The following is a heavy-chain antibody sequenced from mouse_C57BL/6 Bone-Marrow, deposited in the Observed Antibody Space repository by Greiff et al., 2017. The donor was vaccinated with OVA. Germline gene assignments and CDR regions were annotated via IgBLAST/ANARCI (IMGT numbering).Heavy chain of an antibody. CDR3: ARSHYYGKGAMDY. Sequence: LQESGAELARPGASVKMSCKASGYTFTSYTMHWVKQRPGQGLEWIGYINPSSGYTKYNQKFKDKATLTADKSSSTAYMQLSSLTSEDSAVYYCARSHYYGKGAMDYWGQGTSVTVSS. CDR2: INPSSGYT. V-gene: IGHV1-4*01. J-gene: IGHJ4*01. CDR1: GYTFTSYT. D-gene: IGHD2-1*01.